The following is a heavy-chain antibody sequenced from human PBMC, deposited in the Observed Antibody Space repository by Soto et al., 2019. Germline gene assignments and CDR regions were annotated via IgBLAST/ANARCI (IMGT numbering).Heavy chain of an antibody. J-gene: IGHJ3*01. Sequence: EVQLVESGGGLIQPGGSLRLSCAASGFTFSSNDMNWVRQAPGKGLGWVSLIYSGGSTYYADSVKGRFTISRDNSKNTLYLQMSSLRADDTAVYYCATRPLLPGAPWGQGTMVTVSS. D-gene: IGHD3-22*01. V-gene: IGHV3-53*01. CDR2: IYSGGST. CDR1: GFTFSSND. CDR3: ATRPLLPGAP.